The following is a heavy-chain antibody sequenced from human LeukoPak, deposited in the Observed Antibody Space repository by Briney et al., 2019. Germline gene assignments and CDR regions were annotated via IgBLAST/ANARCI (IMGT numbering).Heavy chain of an antibody. CDR2: INTNTGNP. CDR3: ARGLYDFWSGYHFDY. Sequence: GASVNVSCKASGYTFTIYAMNWVRQAPRQGREWMGWINTNTGNPTYAQGFTGRFVFSLDTSVSTAYLQISSLKAEDTAVYSCARGLYDFWSGYHFDYWGQGTLVTVSS. J-gene: IGHJ4*02. D-gene: IGHD3-3*01. CDR1: GYTFTIYA. V-gene: IGHV7-4-1*02.